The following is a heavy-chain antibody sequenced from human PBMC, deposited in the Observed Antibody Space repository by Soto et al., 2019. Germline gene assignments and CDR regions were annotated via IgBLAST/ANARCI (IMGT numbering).Heavy chain of an antibody. CDR1: GFTFSSYG. D-gene: IGHD3-3*01. J-gene: IGHJ6*02. CDR3: AKDQVRFLEWLSHYYYYYGMDV. CDR2: ISYDGSNK. V-gene: IGHV3-30*18. Sequence: QVQLVESGGGVVQPGRSLRLSCAASGFTFSSYGMDWVRQAPGKGLEWVAVISYDGSNKYYADSVKGRFTISRDNSKNTLYLQMNSLRAEDTAVYYCAKDQVRFLEWLSHYYYYYGMDVWGQGTTVTVSS.